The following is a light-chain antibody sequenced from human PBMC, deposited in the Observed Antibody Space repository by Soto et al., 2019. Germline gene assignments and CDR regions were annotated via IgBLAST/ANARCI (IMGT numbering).Light chain of an antibody. Sequence: QSALTQPASVSGSPGQSITISCSGTSSDVGGYNYVSWYQQHPGKAPKLMIYEVSNRLSGFSDRFSGPKSGNTASLTISGLQAEDEADYYCSSYTSSSTLVFGTGTKLTVL. CDR1: SSDVGGYNY. CDR3: SSYTSSSTLV. J-gene: IGLJ1*01. CDR2: EVS. V-gene: IGLV2-14*01.